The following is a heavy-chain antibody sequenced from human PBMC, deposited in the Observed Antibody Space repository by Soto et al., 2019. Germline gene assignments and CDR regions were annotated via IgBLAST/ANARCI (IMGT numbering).Heavy chain of an antibody. V-gene: IGHV1-18*01. CDR3: ARPTDFYYYAMDV. CDR1: RYTFTSFG. J-gene: IGHJ6*02. CDR2: ISGYNGNT. Sequence: SVQVSCKASRYTFTSFGINWGRQAPGQGLEWMGWISGYNGNTNYAQNLQDRVTMTRDTSTSTAYMELRSLRSDDTAVYYCARPTDFYYYAMDVWGQGTTVTVSS.